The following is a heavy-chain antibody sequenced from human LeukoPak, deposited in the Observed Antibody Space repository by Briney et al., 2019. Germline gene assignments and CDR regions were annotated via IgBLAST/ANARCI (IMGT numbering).Heavy chain of an antibody. CDR1: GYSFTSYW. D-gene: IGHD5-12*01. Sequence: GESLKISCKGSGYSFTSYWIGWVRQMPGKGLEWMGIIYPGDSDTRYSPSFQGQVTISADKSISTAYLQWSSLKASDTAMYYCARHLLSFGVGYDLDYWGQGTLVTVFS. CDR3: ARHLLSFGVGYDLDY. CDR2: IYPGDSDT. V-gene: IGHV5-51*01. J-gene: IGHJ4*02.